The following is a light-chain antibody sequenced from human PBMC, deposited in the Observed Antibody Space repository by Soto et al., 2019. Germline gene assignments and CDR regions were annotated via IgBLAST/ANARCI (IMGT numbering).Light chain of an antibody. Sequence: SYELTQPPSVSVAPGQTARITCGGGNIGNQKVHWYRQRPGQAPVLAVFDDSDRPSGIPERFSGSKSGNTATLTINRVEAGDEADYYCQVWYSSRDLLVFGGGTKLTVL. CDR2: DDS. V-gene: IGLV3-21*02. J-gene: IGLJ2*01. CDR3: QVWYSSRDLLV. CDR1: NIGNQK.